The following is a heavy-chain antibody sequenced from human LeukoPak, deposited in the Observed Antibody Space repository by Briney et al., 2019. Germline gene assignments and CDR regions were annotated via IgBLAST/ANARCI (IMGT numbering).Heavy chain of an antibody. V-gene: IGHV1-18*01. Sequence: AAVNLSCTASGYTLSICSIAWIRHGPGQGLGWVGWIITYNGKTNFAEKFQGRVTMTTDTSTSIVYMELRSLRSDDTAVYFCARDRGGYSYDYIRGHAFDIWGQGTKVTVSS. J-gene: IGHJ3*02. CDR1: GYTLSICS. D-gene: IGHD5-18*01. CDR3: ARDRGGYSYDYIRGHAFDI. CDR2: IITYNGKT.